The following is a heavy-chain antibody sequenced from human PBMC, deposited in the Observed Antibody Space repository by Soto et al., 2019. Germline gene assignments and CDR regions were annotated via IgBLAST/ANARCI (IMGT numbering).Heavy chain of an antibody. CDR2: INPNSGGT. D-gene: IGHD2-15*01. CDR1: GYTFTGYY. CDR3: ARDSPAGYCSGGSCYSGIFDYWGQGTLVTVSSGKKGFYYYYGMDV. V-gene: IGHV1-2*04. Sequence: GASVKVSCKASGYTFTGYYMHWVRQAPGQGLEWMGWINPNSGGTNYAQKFQGWVTMTRDTSISTAYMELSRLRSDDTAVYYCARDSPAGYCSGGSCYSGIFDYWGQGTLVTVSSGKKGFYYYYGMDVWGQGTTVTVSS. J-gene: IGHJ6*02.